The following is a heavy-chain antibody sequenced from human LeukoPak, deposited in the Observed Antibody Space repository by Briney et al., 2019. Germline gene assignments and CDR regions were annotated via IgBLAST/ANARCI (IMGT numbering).Heavy chain of an antibody. V-gene: IGHV4-4*07. Sequence: SGTLSLTCTVSGGSISSYYWSWIRQPAGKGLEWIGRIYTSGSTNYNPSLKSRVTMSVDTSMNQFSLKLSSVTAADTAVYYCARDRDSGSLGWFDPWGQGTLVTVSS. CDR3: ARDRDSGSLGWFDP. J-gene: IGHJ5*02. D-gene: IGHD1-26*01. CDR2: IYTSGST. CDR1: GGSISSYY.